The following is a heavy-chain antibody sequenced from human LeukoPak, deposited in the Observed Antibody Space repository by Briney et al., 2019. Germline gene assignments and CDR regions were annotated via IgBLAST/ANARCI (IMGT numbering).Heavy chain of an antibody. CDR3: ARVVGYYDSSNYPGRFDP. CDR1: GYTFTTYD. D-gene: IGHD3-22*01. CDR2: MNPSSGDT. Sequence: ASVKVSCKASGYTFTTYDINWVRQASGQGLEWMGWMNPSSGDTVYAQKFQGRVTMTRDTSISTAYMELSSLRSEDTAVYYCARVVGYYDSSNYPGRFDPWGQGTLVTVSS. J-gene: IGHJ5*02. V-gene: IGHV1-8*01.